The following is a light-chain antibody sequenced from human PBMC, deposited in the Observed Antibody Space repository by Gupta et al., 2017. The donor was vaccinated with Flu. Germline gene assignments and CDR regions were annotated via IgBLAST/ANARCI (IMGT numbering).Light chain of an antibody. CDR2: EVS. V-gene: IGLV2-14*01. CDR1: SSDVGGYNY. CDR3: SSYTSSSTYV. J-gene: IGLJ1*01. Sequence: QSALTPPASVSGSPGQSITIPCTCTSSDVGGYNYVSWYQQHPGKAPKLMIYEVSNRPSGVSNRFSGSKSGNTASLTISGLQAEDEADYYCSSYTSSSTYVFGTGTKVTVL.